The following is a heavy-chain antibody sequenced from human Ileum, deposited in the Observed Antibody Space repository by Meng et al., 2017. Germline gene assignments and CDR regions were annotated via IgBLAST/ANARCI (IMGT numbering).Heavy chain of an antibody. D-gene: IGHD3-22*01. CDR3: ASARYDN. Sequence: QVQLQQWGAGLLKPSETLSLTCVVYGGSFSANYWTWIRQPPGKGLEWIGEINHSGSTNYNPSLKSRVTISVDTSKKQFSLKLTSVTAADTAVYYCASARYDNWCQGTLVTVSS. CDR1: GGSFSANY. V-gene: IGHV4-34*01. J-gene: IGHJ4*02. CDR2: INHSGST.